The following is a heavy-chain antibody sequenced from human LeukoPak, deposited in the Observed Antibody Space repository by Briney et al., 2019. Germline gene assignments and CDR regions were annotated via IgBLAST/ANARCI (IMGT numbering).Heavy chain of an antibody. CDR1: GFTFSSYA. CDR2: ISYDGSNK. CDR3: AKDYYYGSGSQAAPYYYYYYMDV. V-gene: IGHV3-30*04. Sequence: PGRSLRLSCAASGFTFSSYAMHWVRQAPGKGLEWVAVISYDGSNKYYADSVKGRFTISRDNSKNTLYLQMNSLRAEDTAVYYCAKDYYYGSGSQAAPYYYYYYMDVWGKGTTVTVSS. D-gene: IGHD3-10*01. J-gene: IGHJ6*03.